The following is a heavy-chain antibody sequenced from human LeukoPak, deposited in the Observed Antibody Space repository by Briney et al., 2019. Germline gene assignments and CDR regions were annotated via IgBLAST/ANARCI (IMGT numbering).Heavy chain of an antibody. CDR3: ASGTIVGARGADN. Sequence: GGSLRLSCAASGFTFSTYSMNWVRQAPGKGLEWLSYISARGTTIYYADSVKGRFTISRDNVKESLYLHMNSLRAEDTAVYYCASGTIVGARGADNWGQGTLVTVSS. CDR1: GFTFSTYS. D-gene: IGHD1-26*01. CDR2: ISARGTTI. J-gene: IGHJ4*02. V-gene: IGHV3-48*04.